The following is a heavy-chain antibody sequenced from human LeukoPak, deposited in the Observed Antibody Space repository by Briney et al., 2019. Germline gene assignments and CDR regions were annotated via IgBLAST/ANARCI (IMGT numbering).Heavy chain of an antibody. CDR2: ISWNSGSI. V-gene: IGHV3-9*03. CDR1: GFTFDDYA. J-gene: IGHJ4*02. Sequence: GRSLRLSCAASGFTFDDYAMHWVRQAPGKGLEWVSGISWNSGSIGYADSVKGRFAISRDNAKNSLYLQMNSLRAEDMALYYCAKGLEQQLVPDFDYWGQGTLVTVSS. D-gene: IGHD6-13*01. CDR3: AKGLEQQLVPDFDY.